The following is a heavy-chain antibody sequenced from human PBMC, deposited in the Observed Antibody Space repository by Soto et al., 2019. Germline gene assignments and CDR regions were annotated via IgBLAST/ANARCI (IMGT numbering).Heavy chain of an antibody. CDR3: AAYNTSRHAAFDI. CDR2: MNEDANTK. Sequence: PGGSRRLSCEASGFIFNAYWMSWVRQAPGKGLEWLANMNEDANTKYYVDSVKGRFTILGDSAGNSLLLKMASLRAEDTAVYFCAAYNTSRHAAFDIWGRGTLVTVSS. CDR1: GFIFNAYW. J-gene: IGHJ3*02. D-gene: IGHD1-20*01. V-gene: IGHV3-7*01.